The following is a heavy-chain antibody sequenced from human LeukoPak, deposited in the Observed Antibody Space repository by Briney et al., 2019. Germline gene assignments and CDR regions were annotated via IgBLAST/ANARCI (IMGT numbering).Heavy chain of an antibody. D-gene: IGHD6-13*01. CDR3: AKDIRTRVAAGFYFDY. CDR2: IWYDGSNE. CDR1: EFTFSSYG. J-gene: IGHJ4*02. V-gene: IGHV3-33*06. Sequence: GGSLRLSCAASEFTFSSYGMHWVRQAPGKGLEWVAVIWYDGSNEYYADSVKGRFTISRDNSKNTLYLQMSSLRAEDTAVYYCAKDIRTRVAAGFYFDYWGLGTLVTVSS.